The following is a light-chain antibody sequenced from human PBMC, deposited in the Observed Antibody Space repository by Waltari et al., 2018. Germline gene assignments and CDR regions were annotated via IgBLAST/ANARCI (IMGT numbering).Light chain of an antibody. CDR3: QQYNNWPPRAT. Sequence: EIVMTQSPATLSVSPGERATLSCRASQSVSSNLAWYQQKPGQAPRLLMYGASTRATGIPARFSGSGSGTEFTLTISSLQSEDVTLYYCQQYNNWPPRATFGGGTKVELK. CDR2: GAS. V-gene: IGKV3D-15*01. CDR1: QSVSSN. J-gene: IGKJ4*01.